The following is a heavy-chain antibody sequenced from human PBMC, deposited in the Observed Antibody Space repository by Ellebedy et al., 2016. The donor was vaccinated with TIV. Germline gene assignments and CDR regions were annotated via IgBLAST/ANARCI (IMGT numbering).Heavy chain of an antibody. Sequence: GESLKISCATSGFPFSGQDMDWARQAPGKGLEWVGRIRNKPHGYTTEYAASVKGRFTISRDDAENSLFLQMNGLTTEDTAVYYCVRPYYYDRTGHPRASDIWGQGTMVTVSS. CDR1: GFPFSGQD. CDR2: IRNKPHGYTT. D-gene: IGHD3-22*01. V-gene: IGHV3-72*01. CDR3: VRPYYYDRTGHPRASDI. J-gene: IGHJ3*02.